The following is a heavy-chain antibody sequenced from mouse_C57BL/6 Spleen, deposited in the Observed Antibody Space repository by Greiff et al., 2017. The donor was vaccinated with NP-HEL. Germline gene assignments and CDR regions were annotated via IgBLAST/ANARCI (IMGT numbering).Heavy chain of an antibody. CDR2: IWRGGLT. Sequence: QVQLQQSGPGLVQPSQSLSITCTVSGFSLPSYGVHWVRQSPGKGLEWLVVIWRGGLTDYTAAFMSRLSITKDNSKSQVFFKMNSLQADDTAIYYCATGLPSRYFDVWGTGTTVTVSS. D-gene: IGHD5-5*01. CDR3: ATGLPSRYFDV. CDR1: GFSLPSYG. V-gene: IGHV2-5*01. J-gene: IGHJ1*03.